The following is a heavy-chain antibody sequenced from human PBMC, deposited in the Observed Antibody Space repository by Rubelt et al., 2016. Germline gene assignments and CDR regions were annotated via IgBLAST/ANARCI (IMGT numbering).Heavy chain of an antibody. CDR1: GGSLSTNY. Sequence: VQLQESGPGVVTPSETLSLTCSVSGGSLSTNYWSWIRQPPGKGLEWIGYIYFGGRTNYSPSLKSRVHISEDTSKNQSSLKLTAVTAADTAVYYCVTTENFYGFDVWGQGTMVIVSS. J-gene: IGHJ3*01. V-gene: IGHV4-59*12. CDR3: VTTENFYGFDV. D-gene: IGHD1-1*01. CDR2: IYFGGRT.